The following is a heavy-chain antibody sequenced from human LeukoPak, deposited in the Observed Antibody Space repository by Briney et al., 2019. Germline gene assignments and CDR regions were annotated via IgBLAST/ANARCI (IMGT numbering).Heavy chain of an antibody. CDR3: AKVPGKGYCSSTSCRNDY. CDR1: GFTFSSYA. V-gene: IGHV3-23*01. CDR2: ISCSGSST. D-gene: IGHD2-2*01. J-gene: IGHJ4*02. Sequence: PGGSLRLSCAASGFTFSSYARSWVRQAPGKGLEWVSAISCSGSSTYYADSVKGRFTISRDNSKNTLYLQMNSLRAEDTDVYYCAKVPGKGYCSSTSCRNDYWGQGTLVTGSS.